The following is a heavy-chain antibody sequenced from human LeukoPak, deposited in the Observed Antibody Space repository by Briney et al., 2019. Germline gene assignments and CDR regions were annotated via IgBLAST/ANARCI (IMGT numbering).Heavy chain of an antibody. V-gene: IGHV3-21*01. CDR2: ISTSSSYI. J-gene: IGHJ5*02. CDR1: GFIFSSST. CDR3: TRGYWFDP. Sequence: PGGSLRLSCTTSGFIFSSSTMNWVRQAPGKGLEWVSTISTSSSYIYYADSVRGRFTISRDNAKSSFYLQMNSLRAEDTAVYYCTRGYWFDPWGQGILVTVSS.